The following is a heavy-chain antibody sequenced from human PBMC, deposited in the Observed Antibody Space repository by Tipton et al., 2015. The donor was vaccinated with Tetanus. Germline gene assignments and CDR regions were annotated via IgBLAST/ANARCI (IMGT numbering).Heavy chain of an antibody. V-gene: IGHV4-34*01. CDR3: VTVNSPNSCHYGMDV. J-gene: IGHJ6*02. D-gene: IGHD4-23*01. CDR2: INHSGNT. CDR1: GASFSDYY. Sequence: TLSLTCAVYGASFSDYYWSWIRQAPGKGLEWIGEINHSGNTNHNPSLKSRVTLSVDTSKNQFSLKLNSVTAADTAMYYCVTVNSPNSCHYGMDVWGQGTPVTVSS.